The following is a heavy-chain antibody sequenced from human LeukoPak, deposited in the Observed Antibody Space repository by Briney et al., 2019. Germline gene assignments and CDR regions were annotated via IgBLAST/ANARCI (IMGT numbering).Heavy chain of an antibody. CDR2: IYSSGST. CDR3: ARRAVAENYFDY. CDR1: GGSITSYY. V-gene: IGHV4-59*08. D-gene: IGHD6-19*01. Sequence: SETLSLTCTVSGGSITSYYWSWIRQPPGKGLEWIGYIYSSGSTTYNPSLRSRVTISVDTSKNQFSLRLTSVTAADTAVYYCARRAVAENYFDYWGQGTLVSDSS. J-gene: IGHJ4*02.